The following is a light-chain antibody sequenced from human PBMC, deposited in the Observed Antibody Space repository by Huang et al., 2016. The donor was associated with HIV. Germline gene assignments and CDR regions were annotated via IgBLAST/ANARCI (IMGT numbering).Light chain of an antibody. CDR1: QTVSDH. V-gene: IGKV3-15*01. Sequence: EIVMTQSPATLSVSPGARATLFCRSSQTVSDHLAWFQQRPGQPPRLPSYGGSTRASGTTARFSGSRSGTVFGLVISNLQPEDVAVYYCQQYNTLPRTFGQGTRVEIQ. J-gene: IGKJ1*01. CDR3: QQYNTLPRT. CDR2: GGS.